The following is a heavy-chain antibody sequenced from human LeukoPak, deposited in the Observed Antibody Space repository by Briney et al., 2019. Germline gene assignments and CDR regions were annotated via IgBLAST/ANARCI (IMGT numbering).Heavy chain of an antibody. V-gene: IGHV1-18*01. CDR3: ARVYYYGSGPYYYYMDV. D-gene: IGHD3-10*01. CDR1: GGTFSSYA. CDR2: ISAYNGNT. J-gene: IGHJ6*03. Sequence: ASVKVSCKASGGTFSSYAISWVRQAPGQGLEWMGWISAYNGNTNYAQKLQGRVTMTTDTSTSTAYMELRSLRSDDTAVYYCARVYYYGSGPYYYYMDVWGKGTTVTVSS.